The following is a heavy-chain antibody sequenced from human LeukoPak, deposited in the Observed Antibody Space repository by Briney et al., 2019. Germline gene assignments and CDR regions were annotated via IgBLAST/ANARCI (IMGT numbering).Heavy chain of an antibody. CDR2: ISSNGSTI. D-gene: IGHD3-16*02. Sequence: GGSLRLSCAASGFTFSSYEMNWVRQAPGKGLEWVSYISSNGSTIYYTDSVKGRFTISRDNAKNSLYLQMNSLRAEDTAVYYCARAYDYVWGSYRYTDYWGQGTLVTVSS. V-gene: IGHV3-48*03. CDR3: ARAYDYVWGSYRYTDY. CDR1: GFTFSSYE. J-gene: IGHJ4*02.